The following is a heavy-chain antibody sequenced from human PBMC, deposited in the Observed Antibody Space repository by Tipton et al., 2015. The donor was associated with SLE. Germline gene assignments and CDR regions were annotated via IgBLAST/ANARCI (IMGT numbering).Heavy chain of an antibody. J-gene: IGHJ5*02. CDR2: IYNSGST. Sequence: TLSLTCTVSGGSISSHYWSWIRQPPGKGLEWIGYIYNSGSTNYNPSLKSRVTISVDTSKNQFSLKLSSVTAADTAVYYCARARGLQQWLAPGWFDPWGQGTLVTVSS. CDR3: ARARGLQQWLAPGWFDP. CDR1: GGSISSHY. D-gene: IGHD6-19*01. V-gene: IGHV4-59*11.